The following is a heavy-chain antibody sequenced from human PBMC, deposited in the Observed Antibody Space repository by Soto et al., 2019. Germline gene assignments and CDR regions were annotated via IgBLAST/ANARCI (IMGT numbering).Heavy chain of an antibody. J-gene: IGHJ4*02. CDR3: STVHNTSRSFDY. V-gene: IGHV3-23*01. Sequence: GGSLRLSCAASRFTFSSYAMSWVRQAPGKGLEWVSTTGATGRTTYYADSVKGRFTVSRDNSKNTLDLQMSNLRAEDTAVYYCSTVHNTSRSFDYWGQGTLVTVSS. CDR1: RFTFSSYA. CDR2: TGATGRTT. D-gene: IGHD1-20*01.